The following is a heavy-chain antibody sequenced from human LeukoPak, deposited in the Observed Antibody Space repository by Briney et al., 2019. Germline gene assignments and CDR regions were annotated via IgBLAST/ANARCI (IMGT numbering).Heavy chain of an antibody. CDR1: GFTFDDYA. CDR3: AKDRDCSSDRCSDASDV. V-gene: IGHV3-9*01. Sequence: PGGSLRLSCAASGFTFDDYAMPWVRQVPGKGLEWVPSISWNSASVAYADSLKGRFTISRDNGENSLYLQMNSLKSEDTALYYCAKDRDCSSDRCSDASDVWGRGTLVTVSS. D-gene: IGHD2-2*01. J-gene: IGHJ3*01. CDR2: ISWNSASV.